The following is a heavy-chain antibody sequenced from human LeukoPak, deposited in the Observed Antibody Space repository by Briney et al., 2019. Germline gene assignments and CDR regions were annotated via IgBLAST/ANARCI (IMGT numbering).Heavy chain of an antibody. Sequence: ASVKVSCKASGYTFTSYYMHWVRQAPGQGLEWMGIINPSGGSTSYAQKFQGRVTMTRDTSTSTVYMELSSLRSEDTAVYYCARVDTAMANPYYFDYWGQGTLVTVSS. CDR3: ARVDTAMANPYYFDY. CDR1: GYTFTSYY. J-gene: IGHJ4*02. CDR2: INPSGGST. V-gene: IGHV1-46*01. D-gene: IGHD5-18*01.